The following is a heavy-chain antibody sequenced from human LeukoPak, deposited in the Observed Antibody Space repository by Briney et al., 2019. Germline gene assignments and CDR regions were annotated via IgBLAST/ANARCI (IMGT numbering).Heavy chain of an antibody. CDR2: ISLTGLT. CDR3: SRENGAFSPFGY. D-gene: IGHD2-8*01. CDR1: GGSISSGNW. V-gene: IGHV4-4*02. Sequence: PSETLSLTCAVSGGSISSGNWWSWVRQPPGQGLEWIGEISLTGLTHYNPSLESRVTVSLDKSKNQLSLNLTSVTAADTAVYYCSRENGAFSPFGYWGQGTLVTVLS. J-gene: IGHJ4*02.